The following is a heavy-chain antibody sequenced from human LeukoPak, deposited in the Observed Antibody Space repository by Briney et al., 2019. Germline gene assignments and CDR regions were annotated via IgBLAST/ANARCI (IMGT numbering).Heavy chain of an antibody. V-gene: IGHV4-39*01. D-gene: IGHD3-10*01. Sequence: PPETLSLTCTVSGDSVSNTNYYWGWIRQPPGKGLEWIGTFYYSGNTYYNPSLKSRVTISVDTSKNQFSLILSSVTAADTAVYYCANLYNSGSYFGHWGQGALITVSS. CDR2: FYYSGNT. CDR3: ANLYNSGSYFGH. CDR1: GDSVSNTNYY. J-gene: IGHJ4*02.